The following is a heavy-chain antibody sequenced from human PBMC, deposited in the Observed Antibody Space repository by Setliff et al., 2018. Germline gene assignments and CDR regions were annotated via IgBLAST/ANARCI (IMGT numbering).Heavy chain of an antibody. J-gene: IGHJ4*02. Sequence: GGSLRLPQAASGFTFDHYAMHWVRQAPRKGLEWVSGIRWNSGLVGYADSVKPRFTISSGNAKNSMYLQMNSLRAEDMALYYCAKGYCSSTSCYVDYWGQGTLVTVSS. V-gene: IGHV3-9*03. CDR2: IRWNSGLV. D-gene: IGHD2-2*01. CDR1: GFTFDHYA. CDR3: AKGYCSSTSCYVDY.